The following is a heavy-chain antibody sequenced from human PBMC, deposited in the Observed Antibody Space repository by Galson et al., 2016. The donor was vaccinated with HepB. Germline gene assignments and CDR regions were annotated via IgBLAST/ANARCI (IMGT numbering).Heavy chain of an antibody. CDR3: VRGYIDSTDAFDV. V-gene: IGHV3-11*01. Sequence: SLRLSCAGSGFTFSDHYMTWIRQAPGEGLEWVSYIRSTGTTIKYAESVKGRFTISRDNAKNSVYLQMNSLRAEDTAVYYCVRGYIDSTDAFDVWGQGTTVIVS. CDR2: IRSTGTTI. CDR1: GFTFSDHY. J-gene: IGHJ3*01. D-gene: IGHD5-24*01.